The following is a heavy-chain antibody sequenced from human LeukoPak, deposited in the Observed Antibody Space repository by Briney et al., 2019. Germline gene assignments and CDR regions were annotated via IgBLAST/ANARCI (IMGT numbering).Heavy chain of an antibody. V-gene: IGHV3-53*01. D-gene: IGHD3-22*01. CDR2: IYSGHSK. CDR1: GLTLSSKY. J-gene: IGHJ4*02. Sequence: GWSLRLSCAASGLTLSSKYMSWVGQAPGKEVKWVAGIYSGHSKYYPDSVTRRFSISIDRAKNTLYLPMNSLRADDTAVYYCAGNNPYSYDSSGYYGSHYWGQGTLVTVSS. CDR3: AGNNPYSYDSSGYYGSHY.